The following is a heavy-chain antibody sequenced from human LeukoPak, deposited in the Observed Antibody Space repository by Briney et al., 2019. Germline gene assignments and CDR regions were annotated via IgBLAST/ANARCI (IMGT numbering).Heavy chain of an antibody. CDR2: INREGSQI. CDR1: GFTLSTSW. CDR3: ARVAIAARPHWFDP. Sequence: GGSLRLSCAASGFTLSTSWMTWVRQAPGKGLEWVTNINREGSQIDYVDSVKGRFTISRDSANNALYLQMNSLRAEDTAVYYCARVAIAARPHWFDPWGQGTLVTVSS. D-gene: IGHD6-6*01. J-gene: IGHJ5*02. V-gene: IGHV3-7*01.